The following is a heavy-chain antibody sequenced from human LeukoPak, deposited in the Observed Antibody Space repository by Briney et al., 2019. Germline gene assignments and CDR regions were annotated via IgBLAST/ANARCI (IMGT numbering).Heavy chain of an antibody. D-gene: IGHD5-18*01. V-gene: IGHV3-7*01. J-gene: IGHJ4*02. CDR3: ARVWREYSYGPYYFDY. CDR2: IKEDGSEK. CDR1: GFTFKKYW. Sequence: GESLRLSCAASGFTFKKYWMNWVRQVPGRGLECLANIKEDGSEKYYVDSVKGRFTISRDNAKNSLYLQMNSLRAEDTAVYYCARVWREYSYGPYYFDYWGQGTLVTVSS.